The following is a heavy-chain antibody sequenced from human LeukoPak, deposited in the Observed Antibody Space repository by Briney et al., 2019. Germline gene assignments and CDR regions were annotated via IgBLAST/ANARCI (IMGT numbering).Heavy chain of an antibody. Sequence: ASVKVSCKASGYTFTRYYMHWVRQAPGQGLEGMGWINPNSGGTNYAQKFHGRVTMTRDTSISTAYMEPSTLRSDDTGVYYCARGQNLRVGAPPGYWGQGTLATASS. CDR2: INPNSGGT. J-gene: IGHJ4*02. D-gene: IGHD1-26*01. V-gene: IGHV1-2*02. CDR1: GYTFTRYY. CDR3: ARGQNLRVGAPPGY.